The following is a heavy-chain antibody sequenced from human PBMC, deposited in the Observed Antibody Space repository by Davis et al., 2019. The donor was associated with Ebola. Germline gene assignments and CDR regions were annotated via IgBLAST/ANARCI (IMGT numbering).Heavy chain of an antibody. CDR2: ISSSSSTI. Sequence: GGSLRLSCAASGFTFSSYSMNWVRQAPGKGLEWVSYISSSSSTIYYADSVKGRFTISRDNAKNSLYLQMNSLRDEDTAVYYCARVLNRWLRFGTYYYYGMDVWGQGTTVTVS. CDR1: GFTFSSYS. D-gene: IGHD5-12*01. V-gene: IGHV3-48*02. J-gene: IGHJ6*02. CDR3: ARVLNRWLRFGTYYYYGMDV.